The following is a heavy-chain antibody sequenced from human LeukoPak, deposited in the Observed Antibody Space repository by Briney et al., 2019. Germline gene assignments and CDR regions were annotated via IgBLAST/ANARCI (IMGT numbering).Heavy chain of an antibody. D-gene: IGHD3-22*01. CDR3: TRDPSPLYYYDSSGYYYGI. Sequence: GGSLRLSCTGSGFTFRDYGINWLRQAPGKGLEWVGFIRSKAYGGTTEYAASVKGRFTISRDDSKSVAHLQMNSLKIEDTAVYYCTRDPSPLYYYDSSGYYYGIWGQGTLVTVSS. V-gene: IGHV3-49*03. CDR1: GFTFRDYG. J-gene: IGHJ4*02. CDR2: IRSKAYGGTT.